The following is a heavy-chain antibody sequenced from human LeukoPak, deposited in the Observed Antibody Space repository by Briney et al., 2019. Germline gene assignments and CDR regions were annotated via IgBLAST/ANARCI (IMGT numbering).Heavy chain of an antibody. Sequence: GGSLRLSCAASGFTVSSNYMSWVRQAPGKGLEWVADIKQDGSEKSYVDSVKGRFTISRDNAKNSLYLQMNSLRAEDTAVYYCARGGATLVDWGQGTLVTVSS. CDR2: IKQDGSEK. CDR1: GFTVSSNY. CDR3: ARGGATLVD. J-gene: IGHJ4*02. D-gene: IGHD1-26*01. V-gene: IGHV3-7*01.